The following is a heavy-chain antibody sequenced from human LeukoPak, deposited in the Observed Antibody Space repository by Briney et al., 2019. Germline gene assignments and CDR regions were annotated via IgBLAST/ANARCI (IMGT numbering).Heavy chain of an antibody. D-gene: IGHD1-1*01. Sequence: GGSLRLSCAASGFIFSNYAMSWVRQAPAGGLEWVSSLRGDGETFYGDSVKGRFTLSRDESRNTVYLQLNSLRVEDTAVYYCAKASWVSNVDAVLWGQGTLVTVSS. CDR1: GFIFSNYA. V-gene: IGHV3-23*01. CDR2: LRGDGET. CDR3: AKASWVSNVDAVL. J-gene: IGHJ4*02.